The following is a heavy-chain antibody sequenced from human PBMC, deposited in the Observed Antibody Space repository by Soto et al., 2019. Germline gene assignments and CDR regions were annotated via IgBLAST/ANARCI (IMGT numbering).Heavy chain of an antibody. CDR3: ASAYDILTGYYKVSNWFDP. D-gene: IGHD3-9*01. Sequence: SETLSLTCAVYGGSFSSYYWGWIRQPPGKGLEWIGSIYYSGSTYYNPSLKSRVTISVDTSKNQFSLKLSSVTAADTAVYYCASAYDILTGYYKVSNWFDPWGQGTLVTVSS. J-gene: IGHJ5*02. CDR2: IYYSGST. CDR1: GGSFSSYY. V-gene: IGHV4-39*01.